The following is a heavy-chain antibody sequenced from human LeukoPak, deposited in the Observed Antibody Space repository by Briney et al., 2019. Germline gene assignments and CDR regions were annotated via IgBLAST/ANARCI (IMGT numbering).Heavy chain of an antibody. CDR1: EFTFSSYD. V-gene: IGHV3-30*02. D-gene: IGHD2-2*01. CDR3: AKSGVVVPYFDY. Sequence: PGGSLRLSCAASEFTFSSYDMHWVRPAPGKGLEWVAFIRYDGSNKYYADSVKGRFTISRDNSKNTLYLQMNSLRAEDTAVYYCAKSGVVVPYFDYWGQGTLVTVSS. J-gene: IGHJ4*02. CDR2: IRYDGSNK.